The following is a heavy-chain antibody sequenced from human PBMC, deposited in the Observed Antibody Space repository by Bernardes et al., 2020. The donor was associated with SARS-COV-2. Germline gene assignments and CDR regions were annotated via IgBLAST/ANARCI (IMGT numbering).Heavy chain of an antibody. J-gene: IGHJ6*02. CDR1: GFAFKDYY. CDR2: ISYSGTST. Sequence: GGSLRLSCTASGFAFKDYYMSWLRLAPGKGLEYISYISYSGTSTYYADSVEGRFTVSRDNAKSSLFLEMSSLSADDTAVYYCARLNAGAEFYPYYGGMDVWGRGTTVTVSS. CDR3: ARLNAGAEFYPYYGGMDV. V-gene: IGHV3-11*01. D-gene: IGHD2-2*01.